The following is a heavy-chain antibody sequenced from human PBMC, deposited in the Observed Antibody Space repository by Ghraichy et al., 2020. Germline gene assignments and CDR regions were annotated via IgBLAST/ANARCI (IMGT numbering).Heavy chain of an antibody. CDR1: GVTFTNSG. J-gene: IGHJ4*02. Sequence: LVKVSCKASGVTFTNSGVQWVRQTRGQRLEWIGWIVAGSDNTNYAQKFQGRVSITGDMSTSTVYMELSSLRSEDTAVYYCEAGWYSERSRWNKFFYQWGQGPLVTVSS. D-gene: IGHD1-26*01. CDR3: EAGWYSERSRWNKFFYQ. CDR2: IVAGSDNT. V-gene: IGHV1-58*01.